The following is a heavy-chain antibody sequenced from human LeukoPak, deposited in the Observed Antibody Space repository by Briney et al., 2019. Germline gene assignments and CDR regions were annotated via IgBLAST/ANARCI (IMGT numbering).Heavy chain of an antibody. Sequence: GGSLRLSCSASGFTFSSYGMHWVRQAPGKGLEYVSGINNNGGSTQYADSAEGRFTISRDNTKNTLFLQMSSLRVEDTAIYYFVKTRISFGGLIRLDGFYLWGQGGLVTVSS. D-gene: IGHD3-16*01. CDR2: INNNGGST. CDR1: GFTFSSYG. V-gene: IGHV3-64D*06. J-gene: IGHJ3*01. CDR3: VKTRISFGGLIRLDGFYL.